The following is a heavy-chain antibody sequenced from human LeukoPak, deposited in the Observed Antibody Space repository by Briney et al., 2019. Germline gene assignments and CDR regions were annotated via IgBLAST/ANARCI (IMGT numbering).Heavy chain of an antibody. Sequence: SETLSLTCTVSGGSINNYFWSWIRQPPGKGLEWIGWIYSNGNTNHNSSLKSRVAISVDTSKNQFSLNLASATAADTAVYYCARYSAIAERYFDYWGQGTLVTVSS. V-gene: IGHV4-4*09. CDR1: GGSINNYF. D-gene: IGHD6-13*01. CDR2: IYSNGNT. J-gene: IGHJ4*02. CDR3: ARYSAIAERYFDY.